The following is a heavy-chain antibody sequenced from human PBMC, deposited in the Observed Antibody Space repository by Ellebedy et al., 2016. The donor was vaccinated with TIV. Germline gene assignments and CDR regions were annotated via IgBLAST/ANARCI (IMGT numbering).Heavy chain of an antibody. CDR3: AREFPAYTSLGY. J-gene: IGHJ4*02. CDR1: GYTFTGYY. Sequence: ASVKVSCXASGYTFTGYYMHWVRQAPGQGLEWMGWINPNTGGTNYAQKFLGRVTMTRDTSITTAYMELSGLRSDDTAIYYCAREFPAYTSLGYWGQGTLVTVSS. CDR2: INPNTGGT. V-gene: IGHV1-2*02. D-gene: IGHD3-16*01.